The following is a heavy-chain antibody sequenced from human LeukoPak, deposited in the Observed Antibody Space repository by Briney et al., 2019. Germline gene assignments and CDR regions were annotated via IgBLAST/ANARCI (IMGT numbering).Heavy chain of an antibody. J-gene: IGHJ6*03. V-gene: IGHV1-2*02. D-gene: IGHD1-26*01. Sequence: ASVKVSCKASGYTFTGYYMHWVRQAPGQGLEWMGWINPNSGGTNYAQKFQGRVTMTRDTSISAAYMELSRLRSDDTAVYYCASWSGSYLRGYYYYYMDVWGKGTMVTVSS. CDR2: INPNSGGT. CDR3: ASWSGSYLRGYYYYYMDV. CDR1: GYTFTGYY.